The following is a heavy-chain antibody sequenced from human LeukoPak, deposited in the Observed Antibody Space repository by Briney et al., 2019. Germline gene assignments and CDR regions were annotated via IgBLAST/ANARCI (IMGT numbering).Heavy chain of an antibody. Sequence: PGGSLRLSCAASGFTFSDAWMSWVRQASGKGLEWVGRVKSKTHGGTTAYAAPVKGRFTISRDDSKTTVYLQMNSLKSEDAAMYYCTTERPYFDNWGQGTLVTVSS. CDR3: TTERPYFDN. J-gene: IGHJ4*02. CDR2: VKSKTHGGTT. V-gene: IGHV3-15*01. CDR1: GFTFSDAW.